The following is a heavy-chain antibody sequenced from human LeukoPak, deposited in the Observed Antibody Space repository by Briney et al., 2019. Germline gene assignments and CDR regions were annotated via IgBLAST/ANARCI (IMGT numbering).Heavy chain of an antibody. CDR1: GGTFSSYA. Sequence: SVKVSCKASGGTFSSYAISWVRQAPGQGLEWMGGIIPIFGTANYAQKFQGRVTITADKSTSTAYMELSSLRSEDTAVYYCARSKDDILTGHRLHFFDYWGQGTLVTVSS. D-gene: IGHD3-9*01. CDR3: ARSKDDILTGHRLHFFDY. J-gene: IGHJ4*02. V-gene: IGHV1-69*06. CDR2: IIPIFGTA.